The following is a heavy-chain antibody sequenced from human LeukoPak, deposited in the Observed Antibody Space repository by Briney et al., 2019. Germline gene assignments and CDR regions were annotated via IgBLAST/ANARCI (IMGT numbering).Heavy chain of an antibody. CDR2: IKGDGSEK. D-gene: IGHD5-24*01. CDR1: GFTFSSYW. Sequence: PGGSLRLSCAASGFTFSSYWMRWGRRAPGKGVEWGANIKGDGSEKCCADSVKGRFTISRDNAQNSVHLQMNSLRAEDTAVYHCARDEYRSRWLHPWGQGALVTVTS. CDR3: ARDEYRSRWLHP. V-gene: IGHV3-7*01. J-gene: IGHJ5*02.